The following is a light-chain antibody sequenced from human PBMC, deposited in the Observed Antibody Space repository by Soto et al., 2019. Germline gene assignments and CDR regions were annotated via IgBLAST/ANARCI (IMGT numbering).Light chain of an antibody. CDR2: GAS. Sequence: EIVLTQSPGPLSLSPGERATLSCRASQSVSSIYLAWYQQKPGQAPRLLIDGASSRATGIPARFSGSGSVTDFTLTISRLEPEDFAVYYCQQYGSSRWKFGQENNVE. J-gene: IGKJ1*01. CDR3: QQYGSSRWK. V-gene: IGKV3-20*01. CDR1: QSVSSIY.